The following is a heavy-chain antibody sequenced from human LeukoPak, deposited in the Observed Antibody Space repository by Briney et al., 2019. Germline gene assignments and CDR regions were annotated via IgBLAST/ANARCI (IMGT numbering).Heavy chain of an antibody. V-gene: IGHV4-34*01. CDR3: ATEHHYDSSGYWTDAFDI. Sequence: SETLSLTAAVYGGSFSGYYWSWIRQPPGKGLEWIGEINHSGSTNYNPSLKSRVTISVDTSKNQFSLKLSSVTAADTAVYYCATEHHYDSSGYWTDAFDIWAQGTMVTVSS. CDR1: GGSFSGYY. CDR2: INHSGST. D-gene: IGHD3-22*01. J-gene: IGHJ3*02.